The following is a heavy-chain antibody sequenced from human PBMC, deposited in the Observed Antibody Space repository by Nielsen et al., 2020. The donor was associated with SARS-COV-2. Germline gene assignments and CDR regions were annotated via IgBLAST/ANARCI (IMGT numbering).Heavy chain of an antibody. D-gene: IGHD6-19*01. V-gene: IGHV4-59*11. CDR3: ARDRGGWPHLGFDP. CDR1: GGSISGHY. CDR2: IYYSGTT. J-gene: IGHJ5*02. Sequence: SETLSLTCTVSGGSISGHYWSWIRQPPGREMEYIGYIYYSGTTNYNPSLKSRVAMSVDAAKNQFSLKLHSVTAADTAVYYCARDRGGWPHLGFDPWGQGTLVTVSS.